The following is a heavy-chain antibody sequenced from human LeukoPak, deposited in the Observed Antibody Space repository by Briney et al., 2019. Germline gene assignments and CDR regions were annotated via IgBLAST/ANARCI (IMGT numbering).Heavy chain of an antibody. CDR3: ARYSTVTRFDY. Sequence: SETLSLTCSVSGGSISNYYWNWIRQPPGKGLEWIGTIHYSGGTYHNPSLKSRVTLSVDTSKNQFSLKVASVTAADMATYYCARYSTVTRFDYWGQGTLVTVSS. CDR1: GGSISNYY. J-gene: IGHJ4*02. D-gene: IGHD4-17*01. V-gene: IGHV4-59*04. CDR2: IHYSGGT.